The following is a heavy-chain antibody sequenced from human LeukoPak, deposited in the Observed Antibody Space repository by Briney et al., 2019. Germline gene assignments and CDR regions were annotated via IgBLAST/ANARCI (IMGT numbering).Heavy chain of an antibody. CDR3: AKGTTGMAPRGYFDD. CDR1: GFTFSNYA. V-gene: IGHV3-23*01. CDR2: ISGSGGST. Sequence: GGSLRLSCAASGFTFSNYAMSWVRQAPGKGLEWVSAISGSGGSTYYADSVKGRFTISRDNSKNTLYLQMNSLTVEDTAVYYCAKGTTGMAPRGYFDDWGQGTLVTVSS. D-gene: IGHD5-18*01. J-gene: IGHJ4*02.